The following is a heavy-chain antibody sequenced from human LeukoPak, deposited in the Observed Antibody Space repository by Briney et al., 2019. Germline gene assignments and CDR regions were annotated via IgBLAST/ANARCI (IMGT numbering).Heavy chain of an antibody. D-gene: IGHD6-19*01. J-gene: IGHJ3*01. CDR1: GFTFSTYS. V-gene: IGHV3-21*01. Sequence: PGGSLRLSCAASGFTFSTYSMNWVRQAPGKGLEWVSYISSSSGYIYYADSVKGRFTISRDNSKNTLYLQMNSLRAEDTAVYYCAKLGYSSGWYDFQIDAFDFWGQGTMVTVSS. CDR3: AKLGYSSGWYDFQIDAFDF. CDR2: ISSSSGYI.